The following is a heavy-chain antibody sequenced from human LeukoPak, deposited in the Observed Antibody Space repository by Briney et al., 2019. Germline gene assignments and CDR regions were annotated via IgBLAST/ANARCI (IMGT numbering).Heavy chain of an antibody. CDR3: ARLNPFSALDY. CDR1: GGSISSYY. CDR2: IYTSGST. Sequence: SETLSLTCTVSGGSISSYYWSWIRQPPGKGLEWIGYIYTSGSTNYNPSLKSRVTISVDTSKNQFSLKLSSVTAADTAVYYCARLNPFSALDYWGQGTLVTVSS. V-gene: IGHV4-4*09. J-gene: IGHJ4*02.